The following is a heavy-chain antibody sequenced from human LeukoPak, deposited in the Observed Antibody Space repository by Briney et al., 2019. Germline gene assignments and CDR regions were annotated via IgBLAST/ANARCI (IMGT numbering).Heavy chain of an antibody. J-gene: IGHJ4*02. CDR2: IYYKGNT. V-gene: IGHV4-59*01. CDR1: GGSISSYY. Sequence: SETLSLTCTVSGGSISSYYWSWIRQPPGKGLEWIGYIYYKGNTNYNPSLKTRVTISVDTSTNQFSLKLSSVTAADTAVYYCARVGEMAPRARYFDYWGQGTLVTVSS. D-gene: IGHD5-24*01. CDR3: ARVGEMAPRARYFDY.